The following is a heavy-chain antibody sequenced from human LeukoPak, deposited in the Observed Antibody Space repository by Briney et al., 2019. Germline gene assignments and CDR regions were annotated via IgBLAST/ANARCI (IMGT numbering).Heavy chain of an antibody. Sequence: GGSLRLSCEASGFTFGSYAMYWVRQAPGKGLEWVAGIFGSGGSPHYADSVKGRFTISRDNSQNTVYLHINSLRAGDTAVYYCGKTTVGFSSGQKPAWPVDYWGQGTLVTVSS. V-gene: IGHV3-23*01. J-gene: IGHJ4*02. CDR1: GFTFGSYA. CDR3: GKTTVGFSSGQKPAWPVDY. D-gene: IGHD6-19*01. CDR2: IFGSGGSP.